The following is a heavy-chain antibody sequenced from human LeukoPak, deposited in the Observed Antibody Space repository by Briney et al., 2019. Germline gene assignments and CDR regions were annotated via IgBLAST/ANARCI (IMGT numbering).Heavy chain of an antibody. CDR2: IYTSGST. CDR1: GSISSYY. D-gene: IGHD2-2*01. CDR3: ARQKCTSTSCLTKNAFDI. J-gene: IGHJ3*02. Sequence: SETLSLTCTVSGSISSYYWSWIRQPPGKGLEWIGYIYTSGSTNYNPSLRSRVTISVDTSKNQFSLDLSSVTAADTAVYYCARQKCTSTSCLTKNAFDIWGQGTMVTVSS. V-gene: IGHV4-4*09.